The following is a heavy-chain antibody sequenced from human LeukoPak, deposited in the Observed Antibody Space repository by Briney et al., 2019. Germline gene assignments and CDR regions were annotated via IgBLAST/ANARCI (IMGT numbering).Heavy chain of an antibody. Sequence: GASVKVSCKASGYTFTGHFMRWVRQAPGQGLEWMGWINSNSGGTNYAQKFQGRVTMTRDTSISTAYMEMSRLISDDTAVYYCARADSSSWYWFDPWGQGTLVTVSS. CDR1: GYTFTGHF. D-gene: IGHD6-13*01. V-gene: IGHV1-2*02. J-gene: IGHJ5*02. CDR2: INSNSGGT. CDR3: ARADSSSWYWFDP.